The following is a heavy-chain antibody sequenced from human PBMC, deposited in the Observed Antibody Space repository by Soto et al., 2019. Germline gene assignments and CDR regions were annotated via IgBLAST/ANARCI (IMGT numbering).Heavy chain of an antibody. Sequence: EVQLVESGGGLVQPGGSLRLSCAASGFTFSRYSMNWVRQAPGKGLEWVSYISSSSSTIYYADSVKGRFTISRDNAKNSLYLQMNSLRAEETAEYYCARDSPPNRYSSSTSCFDFDYWGHGTLVTVSS. CDR2: ISSSSSTI. J-gene: IGHJ4*01. D-gene: IGHD2-2*01. CDR3: ARDSPPNRYSSSTSCFDFDY. CDR1: GFTFSRYS. V-gene: IGHV3-48*01.